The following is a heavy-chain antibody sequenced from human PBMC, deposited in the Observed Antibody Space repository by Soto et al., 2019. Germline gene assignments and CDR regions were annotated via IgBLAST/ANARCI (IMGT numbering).Heavy chain of an antibody. D-gene: IGHD2-21*01. CDR2: IWYDGSNK. Sequence: QVQLVESGGGVVQPGRSLRLSCAASGFTFSIYGMHWVRQAPGKGLEWVAVIWYDGSNKDYADSVKGRFTISRDNSKXXLXXKMNILSAEDTAVYYWAREVVVGSYGPAPVYGMDVWGQGTTVTVS. CDR1: GFTFSIYG. J-gene: IGHJ6*02. CDR3: AREVVVGSYGPAPVYGMDV. V-gene: IGHV3-33*01.